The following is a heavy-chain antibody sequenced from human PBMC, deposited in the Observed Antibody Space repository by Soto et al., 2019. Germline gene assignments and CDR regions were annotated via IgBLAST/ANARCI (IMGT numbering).Heavy chain of an antibody. Sequence: QVQLVESRGGVVQPGRSLRLSCAASGFTFSSYDIHWVRQAPGKGLEWVAVISYDGSKKYYADSVKGLFTISRDNSKNTLYLQVNSLRAEDTAVYYCAKAYSGPFDVWGQGTMVTVSS. CDR2: ISYDGSKK. CDR1: GFTFSSYD. V-gene: IGHV3-30*18. CDR3: AKAYSGPFDV. D-gene: IGHD1-26*01. J-gene: IGHJ3*01.